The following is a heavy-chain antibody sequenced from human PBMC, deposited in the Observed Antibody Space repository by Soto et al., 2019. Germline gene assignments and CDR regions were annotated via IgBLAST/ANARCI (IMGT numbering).Heavy chain of an antibody. CDR2: ISNGGNYI. CDR3: ARDESAGSSIRY. D-gene: IGHD3-3*02. Sequence: EVQVVESGGGLVKPGGSLRLSCTASGSPFSTYGMNWVRQAPGKVLEWVSSISNGGNYIYYADSVQGRFTISRDNAKNSLYLQMNSLRAEDTAVYFCARDESAGSSIRYWGQGTLVTVSS. V-gene: IGHV3-21*01. J-gene: IGHJ4*02. CDR1: GSPFSTYG.